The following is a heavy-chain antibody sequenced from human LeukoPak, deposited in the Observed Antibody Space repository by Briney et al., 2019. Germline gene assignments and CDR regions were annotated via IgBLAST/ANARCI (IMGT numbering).Heavy chain of an antibody. Sequence: SETLSLPCIVSGGSISCYNWSWIRQPPGKGLEWIGYIYYSGSTNYNPSLKSRVTISVDTSKNQFSLKLSSVTAADTAVYYCAREIGYYYDSSGYAYSHWGQGTLVTVSS. V-gene: IGHV4-59*01. D-gene: IGHD3-22*01. CDR1: GGSISCYN. J-gene: IGHJ4*02. CDR3: AREIGYYYDSSGYAYSH. CDR2: IYYSGST.